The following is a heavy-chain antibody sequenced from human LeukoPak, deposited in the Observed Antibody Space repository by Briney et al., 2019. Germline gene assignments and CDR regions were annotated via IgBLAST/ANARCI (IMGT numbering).Heavy chain of an antibody. CDR1: GGSISSSSYY. CDR3: AGRGITIFGVVYSEFWFDL. D-gene: IGHD3-3*01. J-gene: IGHJ5*02. CDR2: IYYSGST. Sequence: SETLSLTCTVSGGSISSSSYYWGWIRQPPGKGLEWIGSIYYSGSTYYNPSLKSRVTISVDTSKNQYSLKLSSVTAADTAVYYCAGRGITIFGVVYSEFWFDLWGQGTLVTVSS. V-gene: IGHV4-39*01.